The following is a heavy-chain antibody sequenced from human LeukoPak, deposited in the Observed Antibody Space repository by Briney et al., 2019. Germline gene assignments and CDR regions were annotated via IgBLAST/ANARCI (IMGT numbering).Heavy chain of an antibody. D-gene: IGHD3-22*01. V-gene: IGHV4-39*01. Sequence: SETLSLTCTVSGGSISSSSYYWDWIRLPPGKGLEWIGTIYYSGTTYYNPSLKSRVTISVDTSRNQFSLKLSSVTATDTAVYYCARMIGDDAFDIWGQGTMVTVSS. J-gene: IGHJ3*02. CDR3: ARMIGDDAFDI. CDR1: GGSISSSSYY. CDR2: IYYSGTT.